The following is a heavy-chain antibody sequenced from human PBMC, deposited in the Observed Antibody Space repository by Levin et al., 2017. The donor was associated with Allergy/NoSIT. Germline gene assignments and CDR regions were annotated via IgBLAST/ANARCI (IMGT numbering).Heavy chain of an antibody. CDR2: IYWDDDK. D-gene: IGHD7-27*01. Sequence: SGPTLVKPTQTLTLTCTFSGFSLSSSGVAVGWIRPPPGKALEWLALIYWDDDKRYSPSLKTRLTITKDTSKNQVVLTMTNMDPVDTATYYCAHRPKWGISYYYMDVWGKGTTVTVSS. CDR3: AHRPKWGISYYYMDV. V-gene: IGHV2-5*02. J-gene: IGHJ6*03. CDR1: GFSLSSSGVA.